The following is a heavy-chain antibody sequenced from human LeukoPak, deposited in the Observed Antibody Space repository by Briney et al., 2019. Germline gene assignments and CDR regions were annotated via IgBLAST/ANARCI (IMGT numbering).Heavy chain of an antibody. CDR3: AREFGYSSSWYDPNAEYFQH. CDR2: ISSSSSTI. V-gene: IGHV3-11*04. CDR1: GFTFSDYY. Sequence: PGGSLRLSCAASGFTFSDYYMSWIRQAPGKGLEWVSYISSSSSTIYYADSVKGRFTISRDDAKNSLYLQMNSLRAEDTAVYYCAREFGYSSSWYDPNAEYFQHWGQGTLVTVSS. J-gene: IGHJ1*01. D-gene: IGHD6-13*01.